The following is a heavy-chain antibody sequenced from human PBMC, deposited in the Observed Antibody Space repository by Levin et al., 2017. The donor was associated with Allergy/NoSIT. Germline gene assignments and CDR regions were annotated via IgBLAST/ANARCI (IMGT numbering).Heavy chain of an antibody. CDR1: GGSFSGYY. CDR2: INHSGST. J-gene: IGHJ1*01. V-gene: IGHV4-34*01. D-gene: IGHD6-13*01. Sequence: SETLSLTCAVYGGSFSGYYWSWIRQPPGKGLEWIGEINHSGSTNYNPSLKSRVTISVDTSKNQFSMKLSSVTAADTAVYYCAGSIAAAGNRYFQHWGQGTLVTVSS. CDR3: AGSIAAAGNRYFQH.